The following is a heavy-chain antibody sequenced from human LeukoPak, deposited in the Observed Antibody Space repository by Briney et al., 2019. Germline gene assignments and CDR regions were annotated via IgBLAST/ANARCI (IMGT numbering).Heavy chain of an antibody. V-gene: IGHV1-18*01. CDR2: ISTSTGDT. D-gene: IGHD3-22*01. CDR3: ARPGRDSSVDY. CDR1: GYSFILYG. Sequence: ASVKVSCKTSGYSFILYGISWVRQAPGQGPEWMGWISTSTGDTKYTQKFQGRVTMTTDTSTSTAYMELRSLRSDDTAVYYCARPGRDSSVDYWGQGTLVTVSS. J-gene: IGHJ4*02.